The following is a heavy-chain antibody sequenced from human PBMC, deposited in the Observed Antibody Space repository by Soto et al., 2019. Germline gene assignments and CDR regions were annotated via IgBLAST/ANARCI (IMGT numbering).Heavy chain of an antibody. CDR1: GFTFSLYG. CDR2: TSYDGSNK. CDR3: AKDSGYSGYDVYDYYYGMDV. Sequence: QVQLVESGGGVVQPGRSLRLSCAASGFTFSLYGMHWVRQAPGKGLEWVAVTSYDGSNKYYADSVKGRFTISRDNSKNTLYLQRNSLRVEDTAVYYCAKDSGYSGYDVYDYYYGMDVWGQGTTVTVSS. J-gene: IGHJ6*02. V-gene: IGHV3-30*18. D-gene: IGHD5-12*01.